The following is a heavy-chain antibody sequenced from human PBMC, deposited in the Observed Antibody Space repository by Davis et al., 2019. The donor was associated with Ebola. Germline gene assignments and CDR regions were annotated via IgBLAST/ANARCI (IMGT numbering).Heavy chain of an antibody. V-gene: IGHV3-48*02. J-gene: IGHJ4*02. CDR1: GFTFSSYS. CDR3: ARDRGGGYSGYEPFDY. CDR2: ISSSSSTI. D-gene: IGHD5-12*01. Sequence: GESLKISCAASGFTFSSYSMNWVRQAPGKGLEWVSYISSSSSTIYYADSVKGRFTISRDNAKNSLYLQMNSLRDEDTALYYCARDRGGGYSGYEPFDYWGQGTLVTVSS.